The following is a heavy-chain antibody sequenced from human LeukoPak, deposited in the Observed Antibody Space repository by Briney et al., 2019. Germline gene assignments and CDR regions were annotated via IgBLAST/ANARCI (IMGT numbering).Heavy chain of an antibody. Sequence: SETLSLTCTVSGGSVSSGSYYWRWLRQPPGKGLEWIGFIYYSGSTNYNPSLKSRVTISVDTSKNQFSLKLSSVTAADTAVYYCARSSSSWYFFWGLGTQVTVSS. D-gene: IGHD6-13*01. V-gene: IGHV4-61*01. CDR1: GGSVSSGSYY. CDR2: IYYSGST. J-gene: IGHJ4*02. CDR3: ARSSSSWYFF.